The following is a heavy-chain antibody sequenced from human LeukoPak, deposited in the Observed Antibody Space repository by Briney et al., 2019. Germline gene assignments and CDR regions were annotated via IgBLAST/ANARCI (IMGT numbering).Heavy chain of an antibody. V-gene: IGHV3-11*05. J-gene: IGHJ3*02. D-gene: IGHD1-26*01. Sequence: GGSLRLSRAASGFTFSEHYMSWIRQAPGKGLEWVSSISSRSSYIYYADSVKGRFTISRDNAKNSLYLQMNSLRAEDTAVYYCARDHSGSYRFHAFDIWGQGTMVTVSS. CDR1: GFTFSEHY. CDR3: ARDHSGSYRFHAFDI. CDR2: ISSRSSYI.